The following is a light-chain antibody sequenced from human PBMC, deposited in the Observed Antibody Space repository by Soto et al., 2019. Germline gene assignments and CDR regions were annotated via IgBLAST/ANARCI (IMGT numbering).Light chain of an antibody. CDR2: GTS. CDR3: QQYNQWPLYT. J-gene: IGKJ2*01. V-gene: IGKV3-15*01. CDR1: QSVSGN. Sequence: EIVLTQSPSNLSVSPGEGATLSCRASQSVSGNLAWYQQKPGQAPRLLIYGTSTRATGVPARFSGGGSGTDFARTISSRQSEDVAIYYCQQYNQWPLYTFGQGTKLEI.